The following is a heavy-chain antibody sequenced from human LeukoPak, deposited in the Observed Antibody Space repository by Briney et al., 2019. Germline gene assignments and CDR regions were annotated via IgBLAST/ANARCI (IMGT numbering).Heavy chain of an antibody. V-gene: IGHV4-34*01. D-gene: IGHD4-23*01. CDR1: GGSFSGYY. J-gene: IGHJ4*02. Sequence: PSETLSLTCAVYGGSFSGYYWSWIRQPPGKGLEWIGEINHSGSTNYNPSLKSRVTISVDTSKNQFSLKLSSVTAADTAVYYCARQRVAVVWRFFDYWGQGTLVTVSS. CDR2: INHSGST. CDR3: ARQRVAVVWRFFDY.